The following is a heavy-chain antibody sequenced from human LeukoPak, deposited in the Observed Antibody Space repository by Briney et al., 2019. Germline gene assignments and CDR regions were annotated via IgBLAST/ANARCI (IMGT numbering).Heavy chain of an antibody. CDR3: ARVVGRDVWGSYRENWFDP. J-gene: IGHJ5*02. Sequence: SETLSLTCAVSGGSISSGGYSWSWIRQPPGKGLEWIGYIYHSGSTYYNPSLKSRVTISVDRSKNQFSLKLSSVTAADTAVYYCARVVGRDVWGSYRENWFDPWGQGTLVTVSS. CDR2: IYHSGST. D-gene: IGHD3-16*02. CDR1: GGSISSGGYS. V-gene: IGHV4-30-2*01.